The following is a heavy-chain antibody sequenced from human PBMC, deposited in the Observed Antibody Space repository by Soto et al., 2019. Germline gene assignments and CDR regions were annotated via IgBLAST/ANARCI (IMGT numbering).Heavy chain of an antibody. V-gene: IGHV4-59*01. CDR2: IYYSGST. CDR1: GGSISSYY. CDR3: AKRYYDNNDAFDI. J-gene: IGHJ3*02. D-gene: IGHD3-22*01. Sequence: PSETLSLTCTVSGGSISSYYWSWIRQPPGKGLEWIGYIYYSGSTNYNPSLKSRVTISVDTSKNQFSLKLSSVTAADTAVYYCAKRYYDNNDAFDIWGQGTTVIGSS.